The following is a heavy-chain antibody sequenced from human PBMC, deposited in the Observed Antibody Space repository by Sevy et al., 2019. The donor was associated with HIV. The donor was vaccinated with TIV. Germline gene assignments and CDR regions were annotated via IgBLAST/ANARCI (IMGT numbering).Heavy chain of an antibody. J-gene: IGHJ3*01. CDR2: IYPGNSDT. V-gene: IGHV5-51*01. D-gene: IGHD1-26*01. CDR3: ASGAHLPLDGFDF. Sequence: GESLKISCQGSGYRFSNNWVAWVRQRPGKGLEWMGMIYPGNSDTRYSPSFQGQVIISADKSISTAYVQWRSLKVSDTAIYYCASGAHLPLDGFDFWGQGTGVTVSS. CDR1: GYRFSNNW.